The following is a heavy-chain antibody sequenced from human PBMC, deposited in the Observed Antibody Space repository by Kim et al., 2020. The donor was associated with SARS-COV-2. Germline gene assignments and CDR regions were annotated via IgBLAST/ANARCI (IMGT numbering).Heavy chain of an antibody. CDR1: GYTFTSYA. J-gene: IGHJ5*02. V-gene: IGHV7-4-1*02. D-gene: IGHD6-13*01. CDR2: INTNTGNP. Sequence: ASVKVSCKASGYTFTSYAMNWVRQAPGQGLEWMGWINTNTGNPTYAQGFTGRFVFSLETSVSTAYLQISSLKAEDTAVYYCARASIAAAGRGDNWFDPWGQGTLVTVSS. CDR3: ARASIAAAGRGDNWFDP.